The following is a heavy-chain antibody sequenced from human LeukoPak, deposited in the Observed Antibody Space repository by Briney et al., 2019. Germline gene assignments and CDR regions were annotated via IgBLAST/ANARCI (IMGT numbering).Heavy chain of an antibody. CDR1: GFTFSSYA. CDR3: TRDRNYYGSGLADY. CDR2: IRSKAYGGTT. J-gene: IGHJ4*02. D-gene: IGHD3-10*01. V-gene: IGHV3-49*04. Sequence: GSLRLSCAASGFTFSSYAMHWVRQAPGKGLEWVGFIRSKAYGGTTEYAASVKGRFTISRDDSKSIAYLQMNSLKTEDTAVYYCTRDRNYYGSGLADYWGQGTLVTVSS.